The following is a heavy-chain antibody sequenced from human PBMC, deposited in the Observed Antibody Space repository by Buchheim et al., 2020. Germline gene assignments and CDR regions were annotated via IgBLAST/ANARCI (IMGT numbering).Heavy chain of an antibody. V-gene: IGHV4-59*08. CDR1: GGSISSYY. CDR3: ARMYYYDSSGYYYIAFDI. Sequence: QVQLQESGPGLVKPSETLSLTCTVSGGSISSYYCSWIRQPPGKGLEWIGYIYYSGSTNYNPSLKSRVPISVDTSKNQFSLKLSSVTAADTTVYYWARMYYYDSSGYYYIAFDIWGQGK. CDR2: IYYSGST. J-gene: IGHJ3*02. D-gene: IGHD3-22*01.